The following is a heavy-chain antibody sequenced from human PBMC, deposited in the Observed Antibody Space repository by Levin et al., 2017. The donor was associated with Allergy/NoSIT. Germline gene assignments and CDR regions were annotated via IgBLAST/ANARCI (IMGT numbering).Heavy chain of an antibody. V-gene: IGHV1-18*01. CDR1: GYTFTSYG. CDR2: ISAYNGNT. Sequence: ASVKVSCKASGYTFTSYGISWVRQAPGQGLEWMGWISAYNGNTNYAQKLQGRVTMTTDTSTSTAYMELSSLRSDDTAVYYCARIWYDILTGPLGDWGQGTLVTVSS. J-gene: IGHJ4*02. CDR3: ARIWYDILTGPLGD. D-gene: IGHD3-9*01.